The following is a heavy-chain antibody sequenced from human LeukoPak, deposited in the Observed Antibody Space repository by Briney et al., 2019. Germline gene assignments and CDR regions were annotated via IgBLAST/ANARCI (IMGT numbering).Heavy chain of an antibody. CDR2: ISYDGSNK. J-gene: IGHJ4*02. CDR3: ARDIVVVPAALDY. D-gene: IGHD2-2*01. Sequence: GRSLRLSCAASGFTFSSYAMHWVRQAPGKGLEWGAVISYDGSNKYYADSVKGRFTISRDNSKNTLYLQMNSLRAEATAVYSCARDIVVVPAALDYWGQGTLVTVSS. CDR1: GFTFSSYA. V-gene: IGHV3-30-3*01.